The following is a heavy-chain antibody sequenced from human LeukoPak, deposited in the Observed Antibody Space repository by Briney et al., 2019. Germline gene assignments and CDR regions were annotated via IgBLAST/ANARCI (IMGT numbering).Heavy chain of an antibody. D-gene: IGHD2-2*01. J-gene: IGHJ4*02. CDR1: GFTFDDYG. CDR2: INWNGGSI. CDR3: ARDPTQYCSSTSCPGGDYFDY. Sequence: PGGSLRLSCAASGFTFDDYGMSWVRQAPGKGLEWVSGINWNGGSIGYADSVKGRFTISRDNAKNSLYLEMNSLRAEDTAVYYCARDPTQYCSSTSCPGGDYFDYWGQGALVTVSS. V-gene: IGHV3-20*04.